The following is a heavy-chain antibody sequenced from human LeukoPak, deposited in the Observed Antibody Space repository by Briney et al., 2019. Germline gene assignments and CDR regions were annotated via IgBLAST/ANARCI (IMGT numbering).Heavy chain of an antibody. CDR2: IYSDGST. Sequence: GGSLRLSCAASGFAVSTNYLSWVRQAPGKGLEWVSVIYSDGSTYYTDSVKGRFTISRDNSKNTLYLQMNSLRPEDTAVYYCARDQRSESYYPWGWFGPWGQGTLVTVSS. CDR1: GFAVSTNY. V-gene: IGHV3-66*02. D-gene: IGHD1-26*01. CDR3: ARDQRSESYYPWGWFGP. J-gene: IGHJ5*02.